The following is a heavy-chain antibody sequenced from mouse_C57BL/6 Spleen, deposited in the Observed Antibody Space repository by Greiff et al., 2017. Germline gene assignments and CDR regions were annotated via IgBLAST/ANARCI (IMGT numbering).Heavy chain of an antibody. CDR1: GYAFSSYW. V-gene: IGHV1-80*01. D-gene: IGHD2-5*01. CDR2: IYPGDGDT. Sequence: QVQLQQSGAELVKPGASVKISCKASGYAFSSYWMNWVKQRPGKGLEWIGQIYPGDGDTNYNGKFKGKATLTADKSSSTAYMQLSSLTSEYSSVYFCASSESNLYFDYWGQGTTLTVSS. CDR3: ASSESNLYFDY. J-gene: IGHJ2*01.